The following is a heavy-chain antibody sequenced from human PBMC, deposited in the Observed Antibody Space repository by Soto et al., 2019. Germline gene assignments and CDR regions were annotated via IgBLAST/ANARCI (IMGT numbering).Heavy chain of an antibody. J-gene: IGHJ3*02. D-gene: IGHD6-13*01. CDR2: INRDGSKK. CDR1: GFTLSAYW. V-gene: IGHV3-7*05. CDR3: ARDVSPGSSSLYLDAFDI. Sequence: EVHLEESGGDLVQPGGSLRLSCAASGFTLSAYWMTWVRQAPGKGLEWVANINRDGSKKSYLDSVRGRFTISRDNVGNSLYLQMGSLRADDTALYYCARDVSPGSSSLYLDAFDIWGQGTMVTVSS.